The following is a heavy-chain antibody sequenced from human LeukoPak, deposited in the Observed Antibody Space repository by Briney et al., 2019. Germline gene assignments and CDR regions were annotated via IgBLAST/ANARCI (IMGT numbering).Heavy chain of an antibody. D-gene: IGHD5-18*01. J-gene: IGHJ4*02. CDR3: AREMDTGIRYYFDY. CDR2: IWYDGSNK. V-gene: IGHV3-33*01. Sequence: PGRSQRLSCAASGFTFSRYGMHWVRQAPGKGLEWVAVIWYDGSNKYYADSVKGRFAISRDNSKNTLYLQMNSLRAEDTAVYYCAREMDTGIRYYFDYWGQGTLVTVSS. CDR1: GFTFSRYG.